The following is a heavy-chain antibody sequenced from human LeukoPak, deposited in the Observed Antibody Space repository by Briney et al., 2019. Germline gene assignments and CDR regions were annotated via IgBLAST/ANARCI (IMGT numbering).Heavy chain of an antibody. D-gene: IGHD5-18*01. CDR3: ARMVIGYSYGYGY. Sequence: ASVKVSCKASGYTFTGYYMHWVRQAPGQGLEWMGWINPNSGGTNYAQKLQGRVTMTTDTSTSTAYMELRSLRSDDTAVYYCARMVIGYSYGYGYWGQGTLVTVSS. CDR2: INPNSGGT. V-gene: IGHV1-2*02. CDR1: GYTFTGYY. J-gene: IGHJ4*02.